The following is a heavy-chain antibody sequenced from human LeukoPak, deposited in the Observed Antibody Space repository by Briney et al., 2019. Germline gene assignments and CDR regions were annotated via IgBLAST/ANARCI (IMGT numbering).Heavy chain of an antibody. D-gene: IGHD4-17*01. V-gene: IGHV3-23*01. Sequence: GGSLRLSCAASGFTFSSYAMSWVHQAPGKGLEWVSAISGSGGSTYYADSVKGRFTIPRDNSKNTLYLQMNSLGAEDTAVYYCALRPYGGNSGAFDIWGQGTMVTVSS. CDR3: ALRPYGGNSGAFDI. CDR1: GFTFSSYA. J-gene: IGHJ3*02. CDR2: ISGSGGST.